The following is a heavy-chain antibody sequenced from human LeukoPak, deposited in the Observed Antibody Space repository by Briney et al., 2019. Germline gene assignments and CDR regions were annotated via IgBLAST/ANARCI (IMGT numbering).Heavy chain of an antibody. CDR2: VYYSGST. V-gene: IGHV4-59*01. CDR1: GGSISSYY. CDR3: ARTSGSSSWTT. D-gene: IGHD6-13*01. J-gene: IGHJ5*02. Sequence: SETLSLTCTVSGGSISSYYWSWIRQPPGKGLQWIGYVYYSGSTNYNPSLKGRVSISVDTSKNQFSLNLRSVTPADTAVYYCARTSGSSSWTTWGQGTLVTVSS.